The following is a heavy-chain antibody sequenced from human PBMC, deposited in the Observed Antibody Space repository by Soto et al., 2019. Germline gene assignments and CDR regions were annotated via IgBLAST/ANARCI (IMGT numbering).Heavy chain of an antibody. D-gene: IGHD6-19*01. CDR2: ISYDGSNK. J-gene: IGHJ4*02. Sequence: GGSLRLSCAASGFTFSSYAMHWVRQAPGKGLEWVAVISYDGSNKYYADSVKGRFTISRDNSKNTLYLQMNSLRAEDTAVYYCERDLEQWLAKESYWGQGT. V-gene: IGHV3-30-3*01. CDR3: ERDLEQWLAKESY. CDR1: GFTFSSYA.